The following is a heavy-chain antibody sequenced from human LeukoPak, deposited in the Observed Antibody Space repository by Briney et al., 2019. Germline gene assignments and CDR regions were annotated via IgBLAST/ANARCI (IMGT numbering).Heavy chain of an antibody. CDR1: GYTFTGYY. V-gene: IGHV1-2*02. CDR2: INPNSGGT. D-gene: IGHD3-10*01. CDR3: ARDYYGSGSYLGDY. Sequence: GASVKVSCKASGYTFTGYYMHWVRQAPGQGLEWMGWINPNSGGTNYAQKFQGRVTMTRDTSISTAYMELSRLRSDDTAVYYCARDYYGSGSYLGDYWGQGTLVTVSS. J-gene: IGHJ4*02.